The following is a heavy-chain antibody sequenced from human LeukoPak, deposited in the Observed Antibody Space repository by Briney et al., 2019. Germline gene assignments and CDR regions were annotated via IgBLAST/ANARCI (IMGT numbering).Heavy chain of an antibody. Sequence: SETLSLTCTVSGGSISSSSYYWGWIRQPPGKGLEWIGSIYYSGSTYYNPSLKSRVTISVDTSKNQFSLKLSSVTAADTAVYYCARGQFRYYDYVWGSYRYRPIFDYWGQGTLVTVSS. V-gene: IGHV4-39*07. CDR1: GGSISSSSYY. CDR2: IYYSGST. D-gene: IGHD3-16*02. J-gene: IGHJ4*02. CDR3: ARGQFRYYDYVWGSYRYRPIFDY.